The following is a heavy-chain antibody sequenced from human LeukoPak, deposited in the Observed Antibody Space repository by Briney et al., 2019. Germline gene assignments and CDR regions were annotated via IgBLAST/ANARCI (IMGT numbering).Heavy chain of an antibody. CDR3: ARGGRYSAFDY. Sequence: SETLSPTCTVSGASIRTYYWSWIRQPPGKGLERIGYIDYSGATNYNPSLNSRVTISIDTSKNQFSLKLRSATAADMAVYYCARGGRYSAFDYWGPGSLVTVSS. CDR1: GASIRTYY. D-gene: IGHD5-12*01. J-gene: IGHJ4*02. CDR2: IDYSGAT. V-gene: IGHV4-59*01.